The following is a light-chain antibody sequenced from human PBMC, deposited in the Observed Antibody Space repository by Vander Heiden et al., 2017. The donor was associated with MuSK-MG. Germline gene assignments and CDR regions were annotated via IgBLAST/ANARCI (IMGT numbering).Light chain of an antibody. CDR2: DAS. CDR3: QLHSDWRPLT. CDR1: QSVGNY. V-gene: IGKV3-11*01. Sequence: EIVLTQSPATLSLSPGERVNLSCRTSQSVGNYVAWYQQKPGQTPRLLMYDASQRATGIPVRFSGSGYGTDFTLTISSREPEDFAVYYCQLHSDWRPLTFGGGTKLEIK. J-gene: IGKJ4*01.